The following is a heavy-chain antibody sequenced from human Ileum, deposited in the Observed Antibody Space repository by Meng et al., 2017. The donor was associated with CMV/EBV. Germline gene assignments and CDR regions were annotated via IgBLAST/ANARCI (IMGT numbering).Heavy chain of an antibody. CDR1: GFTLNTYV. CDR3: AKDSGRSFSYYGYLDY. V-gene: IGHV3-30*02. D-gene: IGHD3-10*01. Sequence: GESLKISCVASGFTLNTYVMHWVRQAPGKGLEWLAFTWLDGSDQSYADSVRGRFIISRDNSKNTLYLQMNSSRPEETAVYYCAKDSGRSFSYYGYLDYWGQGALVTVSS. J-gene: IGHJ4*02. CDR2: TWLDGSDQ.